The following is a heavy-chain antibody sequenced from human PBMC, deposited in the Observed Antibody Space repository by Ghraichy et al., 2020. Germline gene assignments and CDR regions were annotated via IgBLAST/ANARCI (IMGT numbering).Heavy chain of an antibody. CDR1: GFTFSTTA. J-gene: IGHJ6*03. D-gene: IGHD4-17*01. CDR2: ISSAAVT. V-gene: IGHV3-23*01. Sequence: GGSLRLSCPASGFTFSTTAMTWVRQAPWKGLEWVSTISSAAVTYYADSVKGRFTISRDNSKNTLYLQMNSLRAEDTAVYYCAKDVGDFYYYYYMDVWGRGTTVTVSS. CDR3: AKDVGDFYYYYYMDV.